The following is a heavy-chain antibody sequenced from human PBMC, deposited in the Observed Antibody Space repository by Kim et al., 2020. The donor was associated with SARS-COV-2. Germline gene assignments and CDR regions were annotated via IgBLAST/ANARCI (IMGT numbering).Heavy chain of an antibody. Sequence: GGSLRLSCAASGFTFSSYAMSWVRQAPGKGLDWVSAISGSGGSTYYADSVKGRFTISRDNSKNTLYLQMNSLRAEDTAVYYCASQADYGDPPPIPNWFDPWGQGTLVTVSS. CDR3: ASQADYGDPPPIPNWFDP. V-gene: IGHV3-23*01. CDR1: GFTFSSYA. D-gene: IGHD4-17*01. J-gene: IGHJ5*02. CDR2: ISGSGGST.